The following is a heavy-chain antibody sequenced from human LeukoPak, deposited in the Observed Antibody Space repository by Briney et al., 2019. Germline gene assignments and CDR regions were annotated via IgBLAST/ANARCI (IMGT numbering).Heavy chain of an antibody. V-gene: IGHV3-15*01. CDR3: TAERGRWLRAS. Sequence: PGGSLRLSCAASGFTFSNAWMSWVRQAPGKGLEWVGRIKSKTDGGTTDYAAPVKGRFTISRDDSKNTLYLQMNSLKTEDTAVYYCTAERGRWLRASWGQGTLVTVSS. J-gene: IGHJ4*02. CDR1: GFTFSNAW. D-gene: IGHD5-24*01. CDR2: IKSKTDGGTT.